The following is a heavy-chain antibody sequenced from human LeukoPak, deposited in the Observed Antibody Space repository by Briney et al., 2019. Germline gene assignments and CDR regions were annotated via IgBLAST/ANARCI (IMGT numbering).Heavy chain of an antibody. Sequence: SETLSLTCTVSGYSISSGYYWGWIRQLPGKGLEWIGSIYHSGSTYYNPSLKSRVTISVDTSKNQFSLKLSSVTAADTAVYYCARDRYSGSYNWFDPWGQGTLVTVSS. D-gene: IGHD1-26*01. CDR3: ARDRYSGSYNWFDP. CDR1: GYSISSGYY. V-gene: IGHV4-38-2*02. CDR2: IYHSGST. J-gene: IGHJ5*02.